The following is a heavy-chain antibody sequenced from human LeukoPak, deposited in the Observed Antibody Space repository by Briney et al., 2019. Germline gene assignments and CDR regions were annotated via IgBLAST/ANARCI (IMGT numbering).Heavy chain of an antibody. Sequence: PGGSLRLSCAASGFTFNGFYMSWIRQAPAKGLEWVSFISSSSSHTNYADSVKGRFTISRDNAKNSLFLQMHSLRVEDTAVYYCARNPAAGTLDYWGQGTLVTVSS. CDR1: GFTFNGFY. V-gene: IGHV3-11*06. CDR3: ARNPAAGTLDY. J-gene: IGHJ4*02. CDR2: ISSSSSHT. D-gene: IGHD6-13*01.